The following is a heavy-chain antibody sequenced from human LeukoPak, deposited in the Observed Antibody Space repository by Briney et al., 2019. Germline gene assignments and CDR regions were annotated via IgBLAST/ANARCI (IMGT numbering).Heavy chain of an antibody. J-gene: IGHJ6*03. D-gene: IGHD1-26*01. V-gene: IGHV4-34*01. CDR3: VRLKHYTTSSRVGAMDV. Sequence: GSLRLSCAASGFTFSSYSMNWVRQAPGKGLEWIGEINDSGSTNFNPSLKSRVTISVDTSKHQFSLKLRSVTAADTAVYYCVRLKHYTTSSRVGAMDVWGKGTTVTVSS. CDR2: INDSGST. CDR1: GFTFSSYS.